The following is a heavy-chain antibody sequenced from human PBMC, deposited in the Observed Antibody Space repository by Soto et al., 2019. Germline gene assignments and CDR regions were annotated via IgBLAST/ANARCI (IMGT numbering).Heavy chain of an antibody. CDR1: GGSISSYY. D-gene: IGHD3-10*01. CDR2: IYYSGST. J-gene: IGHJ3*02. V-gene: IGHV4-59*01. CDR3: ARDVMVRGLDAFDI. Sequence: SETLSLTCTVSGGSISSYYWSWIRQPPGKGLEWIGYIYYSGSTNYNPSLKSRVTISVDTSKNQFSLKLSSVTAADTAVYYCARDVMVRGLDAFDIWGQGTMVTVSS.